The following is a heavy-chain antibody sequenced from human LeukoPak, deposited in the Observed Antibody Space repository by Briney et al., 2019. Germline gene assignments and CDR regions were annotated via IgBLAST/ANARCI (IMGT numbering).Heavy chain of an antibody. CDR3: AKDLDEVGATLPPLFDY. V-gene: IGHV3-23*01. CDR2: ISGSGGST. CDR1: GFTFSSYA. Sequence: PGGSLRLSCAASGFTFSSYAMSWVRQAPGKGLEWVSAISGSGGSTYYADSVKGRFTISRDNSKNTLYLQMNSLRAEDTAVYYCAKDLDEVGATLPPLFDYWGQGTLVTVSS. D-gene: IGHD1-26*01. J-gene: IGHJ4*02.